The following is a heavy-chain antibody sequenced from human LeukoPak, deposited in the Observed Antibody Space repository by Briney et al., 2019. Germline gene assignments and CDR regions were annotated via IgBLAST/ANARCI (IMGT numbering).Heavy chain of an antibody. J-gene: IGHJ4*02. CDR1: GGSISSYD. D-gene: IGHD6-13*01. CDR3: ARHLIQYTSSCYFDY. V-gene: IGHV4-59*08. CDR2: IYYSGIT. Sequence: KPSETLSLTCTISGGSISSYDWSWIRQPPGKGLDWIGYIYYSGITKYNPSLKGRVTMSVDTSKNQFSLKLSSVTAADTAMYYCARHLIQYTSSCYFDYWGQGTLVTVSS.